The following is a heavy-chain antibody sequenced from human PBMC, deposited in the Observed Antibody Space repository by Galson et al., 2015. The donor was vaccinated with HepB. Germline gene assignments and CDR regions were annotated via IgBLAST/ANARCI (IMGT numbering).Heavy chain of an antibody. CDR1: GGSISSTSYY. Sequence: SETLSLTCTVSGGSIFSGGSISSTSYYWGWVRQPPGKGLEWIGNIFYNGNTYYNPSLKRRVTISLDTSKNQFSLKLSSVTAADTAVYYCVREGALGELFDYWGQETLVTVSS. V-gene: IGHV4-39*07. D-gene: IGHD3-10*01. J-gene: IGHJ4*02. CDR3: VREGALGELFDY. CDR2: IFYNGNT.